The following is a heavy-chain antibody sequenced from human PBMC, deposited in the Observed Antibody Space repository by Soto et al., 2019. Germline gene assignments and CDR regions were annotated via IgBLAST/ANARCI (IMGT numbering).Heavy chain of an antibody. CDR2: MTGDGRTT. Sequence: QPGGSLRLSCAASGFTFGDYWMHWVRQPPGKGPEWVSRMTGDGRTTQYVDSVKGRFTASRDNAKSTLYLQMNSLRAEDTAVYYCATAEVDYWGPGTLVTVSS. J-gene: IGHJ4*02. V-gene: IGHV3-74*03. CDR3: ATAEVDY. CDR1: GFTFGDYW.